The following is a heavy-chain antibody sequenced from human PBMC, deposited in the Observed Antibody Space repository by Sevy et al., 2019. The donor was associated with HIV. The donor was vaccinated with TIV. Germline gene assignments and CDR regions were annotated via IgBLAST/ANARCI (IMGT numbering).Heavy chain of an antibody. CDR2: INSDGSST. D-gene: IGHD3-16*01. Sequence: GGSLRLSCAASGFTFSSYWMHWVRQAPGKGLVWVSRINSDGSSTSYADSVKGRFTISRDNAKNTLYLQMNSLGAEDTAVYYCARPLFGTGPANFDYWGQGTLVTVSS. CDR1: GFTFSSYW. CDR3: ARPLFGTGPANFDY. J-gene: IGHJ4*02. V-gene: IGHV3-74*01.